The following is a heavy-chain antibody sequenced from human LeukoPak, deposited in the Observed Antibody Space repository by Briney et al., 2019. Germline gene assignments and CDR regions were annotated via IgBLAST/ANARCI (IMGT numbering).Heavy chain of an antibody. CDR2: IYSGGMT. J-gene: IGHJ4*02. V-gene: IGHV4-39*02. D-gene: IGHD2-15*01. CDR3: HTFFGHSTAYADS. Sequence: PSETLSLTSTGNACTISYGDCYRHWLRQPPGKGLEWIASIYSGGMTFYSPSLKSRLTISADTSRNHFSLRLSSVTAADTAFHCYHTFFGHSTAYADSWGQGSLVTVSS. CDR1: ACTISYGDCY.